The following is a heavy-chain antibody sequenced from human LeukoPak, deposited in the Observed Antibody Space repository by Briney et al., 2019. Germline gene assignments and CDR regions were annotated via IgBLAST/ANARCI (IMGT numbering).Heavy chain of an antibody. Sequence: SETLSLTCTVSGDSIRSHYWSWIRQPPGKGLEWIAYVYYSGYTNHNPSLKSRVTTSVDTSKNQFSLNLSSVTAADTAVYYCARDRRDGYSVYFDYWGQGTLVTVSS. CDR2: VYYSGYT. CDR1: GDSIRSHY. D-gene: IGHD5-24*01. J-gene: IGHJ4*02. CDR3: ARDRRDGYSVYFDY. V-gene: IGHV4-59*11.